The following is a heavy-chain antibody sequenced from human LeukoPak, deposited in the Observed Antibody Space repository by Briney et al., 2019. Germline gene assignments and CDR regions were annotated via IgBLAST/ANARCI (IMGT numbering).Heavy chain of an antibody. J-gene: IGHJ4*02. CDR2: ISAYNGNT. D-gene: IGHD2-15*01. CDR3: ARDDCSGGSCYTGFDY. CDR1: GYTFTSYG. V-gene: IGHV1-18*01. Sequence: GASVKVSCKASGYTFTSYGISWVRQAPGQGLEWMGWISAYNGNTNYAQKLQGRVTMTTDTSTSTAYMELRSLRSDDTAVYYCARDDCSGGSCYTGFDYWGQGTLVTVSS.